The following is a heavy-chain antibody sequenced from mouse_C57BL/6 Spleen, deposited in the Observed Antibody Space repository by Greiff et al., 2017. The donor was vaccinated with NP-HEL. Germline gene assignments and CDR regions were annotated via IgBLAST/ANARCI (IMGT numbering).Heavy chain of an antibody. CDR3: ARNNYGFDY. CDR1: RFTFSDYG. J-gene: IGHJ2*01. Sequence: EVQLQESGGGLVKPGGSLKLSCAASRFTFSDYGMHWVRQAPEKGLEWVAYISSGSSTIYYADTVKGRFTISRDNAKNTLFLQMTSLRSEDTAMYYCARNNYGFDYWGQDTTLTVSS. D-gene: IGHD1-1*01. CDR2: ISSGSSTI. V-gene: IGHV5-17*01.